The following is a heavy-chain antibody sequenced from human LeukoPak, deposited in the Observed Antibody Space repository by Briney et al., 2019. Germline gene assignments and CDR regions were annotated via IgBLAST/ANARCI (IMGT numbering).Heavy chain of an antibody. CDR1: GYTFTSYG. CDR3: ARVTGGTILPTRYYYMDV. Sequence: ASVKVSCKASGYTFTSYGISWVRQAPGQGLEWMGWISAYNGNTNYAQKLQGRVTMTTDTSTRTAYMELRSPRSDDTAVYYCARVTGGTILPTRYYYMDVWGKGTTVTVSS. D-gene: IGHD2-21*01. V-gene: IGHV1-18*01. J-gene: IGHJ6*03. CDR2: ISAYNGNT.